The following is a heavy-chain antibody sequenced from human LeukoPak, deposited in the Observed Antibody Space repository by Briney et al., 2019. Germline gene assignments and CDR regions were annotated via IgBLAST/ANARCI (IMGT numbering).Heavy chain of an antibody. J-gene: IGHJ6*02. CDR1: GFSVRSNY. CDR3: ARDPGFFGEPDFYYAMDV. D-gene: IGHD3-10*01. CDR2: IETGGST. V-gene: IGHV3-66*01. Sequence: GGSLRLSCAASGFSVRSNYMSWVRQAPGKGLEYVSSIETGGSTHYADSVKGRFTISRDTSKNNLYLQMHSLRAEDTAAYYCARDPGFFGEPDFYYAMDVWGQGTTVTVSS.